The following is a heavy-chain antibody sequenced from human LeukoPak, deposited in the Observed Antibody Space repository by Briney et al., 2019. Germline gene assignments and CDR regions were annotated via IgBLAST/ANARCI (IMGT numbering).Heavy chain of an antibody. D-gene: IGHD3-10*02. CDR3: TRDSQDSYVYYMVV. CDR1: GFTFSRYW. Sequence: GGSPRLSCAVSGFTFSRYWLSWVRQAPGKGLEWVANINQDGSVKYYLDSVKGRFTISRDSAKNSLYLQMNSLRAEDTAVYYCTRDSQDSYVYYMVVWGKGTTVTVSS. J-gene: IGHJ6*03. V-gene: IGHV3-7*01. CDR2: INQDGSVK.